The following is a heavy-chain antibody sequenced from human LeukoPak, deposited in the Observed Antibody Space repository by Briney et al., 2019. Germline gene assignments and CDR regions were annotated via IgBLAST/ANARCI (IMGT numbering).Heavy chain of an antibody. V-gene: IGHV1-46*01. CDR3: ARGAVKSHNWFDP. Sequence: ASVKVSCKAFGYTFTSNYMHWVRQAPGQGPEWMGVISPSGGSTTYAQKFQGRVTLTRDMSTSTDYLELSSLRSEDTAVYYCARGAVKSHNWFDPWGQGTLVTVSS. D-gene: IGHD6-25*01. J-gene: IGHJ5*02. CDR1: GYTFTSNY. CDR2: ISPSGGST.